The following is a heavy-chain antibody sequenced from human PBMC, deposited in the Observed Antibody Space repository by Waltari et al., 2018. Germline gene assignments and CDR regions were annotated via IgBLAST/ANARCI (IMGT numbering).Heavy chain of an antibody. CDR1: GGSISSSSYY. CDR2: IYYSGST. Sequence: QLQLQESGPGLVKPSETLSLTCTVSGGSISSSSYYWGWIRQPPGKGLEWIGSIYYSGSTYYNPSLKSRVTISVDTSKNQFSLKLSSVTAADTAVYYCARQTSGTFTHDYWGQGTLVTVSS. V-gene: IGHV4-39*01. CDR3: ARQTSGTFTHDY. J-gene: IGHJ4*02. D-gene: IGHD1-1*01.